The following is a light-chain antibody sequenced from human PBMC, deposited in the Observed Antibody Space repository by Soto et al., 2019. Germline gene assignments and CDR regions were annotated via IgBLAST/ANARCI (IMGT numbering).Light chain of an antibody. Sequence: EIVLTQSPGTLSLSPGERATLSCRASQSVSSSYLAWYQQKPGQAPRLLIYGASSRATGIPDRFSGSGSGTDFTLTISRLEPEDCAVYYCQQYGSSPSGMYTFGQGTKLAIK. CDR3: QQYGSSPSGMYT. V-gene: IGKV3-20*01. CDR2: GAS. CDR1: QSVSSSY. J-gene: IGKJ2*01.